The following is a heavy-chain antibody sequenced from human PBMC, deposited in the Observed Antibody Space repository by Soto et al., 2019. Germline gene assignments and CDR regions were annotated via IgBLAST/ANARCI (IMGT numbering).Heavy chain of an antibody. V-gene: IGHV1-18*01. D-gene: IGHD2-2*01. CDR3: ARVRAVVVPAAIDY. CDR1: GYTFTSYG. CDR2: ISAYNGNT. Sequence: GASVKVSCKASGYTFTSYGISWVRQAPGQGLEWMGWISAYNGNTNYAQKLQGRVTMTTVTSTSTAYMELRSLRSYDTAVYYCARVRAVVVPAAIDYWGQGTLVTVSS. J-gene: IGHJ4*02.